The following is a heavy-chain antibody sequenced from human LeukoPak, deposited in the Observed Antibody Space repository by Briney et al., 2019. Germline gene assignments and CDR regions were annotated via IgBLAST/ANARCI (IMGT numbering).Heavy chain of an antibody. CDR1: GGSISSYY. D-gene: IGHD2-15*01. J-gene: IGHJ4*02. CDR3: ARAFGCSGGSCYRFFDY. CDR2: IYYSGST. V-gene: IGHV4-59*08. Sequence: SETLSLTYTVSGGSISSYYWSWIRQPPGKGLEWIGYIYYSGSTNYNPSLKSRVTISVDTSKNQFSLKLNSVTAADTAVYYCARAFGCSGGSCYRFFDYWGQGTLVTVSS.